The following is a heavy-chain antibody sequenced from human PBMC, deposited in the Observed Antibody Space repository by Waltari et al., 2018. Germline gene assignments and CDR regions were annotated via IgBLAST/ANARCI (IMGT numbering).Heavy chain of an antibody. Sequence: EVQLVESGGGLVQPGGSLRLSCAASGLTFSSYEMTWVRQAPGKGLGWVSYISSSGSTIYYADSVKGRFTISRDNAKNSLYLQMNSLRAEDTAVYYCASPIPSITMIVVGNGLDAFDIWGQGTMVTVSS. D-gene: IGHD3-22*01. CDR1: GLTFSSYE. J-gene: IGHJ3*02. CDR2: ISSSGSTI. CDR3: ASPIPSITMIVVGNGLDAFDI. V-gene: IGHV3-48*03.